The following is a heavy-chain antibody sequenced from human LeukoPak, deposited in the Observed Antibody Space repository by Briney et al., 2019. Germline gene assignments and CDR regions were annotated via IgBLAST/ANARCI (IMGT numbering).Heavy chain of an antibody. CDR2: ICGSGGCT. CDR1: GFTFNTYA. Sequence: PGGSLRLSCEASGFTFNTYAIYWVRQAPGKGLRWVSGICGSGGCTYYADSVKGRFTISRDNSKNTVYLQMNSLTADDTALYYCAKTTVGYSSGRYPGWPADCWGQGTLVTVSS. D-gene: IGHD6-19*01. V-gene: IGHV3-23*01. CDR3: AKTTVGYSSGRYPGWPADC. J-gene: IGHJ4*02.